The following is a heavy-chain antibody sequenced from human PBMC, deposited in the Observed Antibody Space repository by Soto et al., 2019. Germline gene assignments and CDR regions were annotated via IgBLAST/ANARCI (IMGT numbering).Heavy chain of an antibody. CDR2: IYHSGST. D-gene: IGHD3-10*01. Sequence: PSETLSLTCAVSGGSISSGGYSWSWIRQPPGKGLECIGYIYHSGSTYYNPSLKSRVTISVDRSKNQFSLKLSSVTAADTAVYYCARSHYYGSGSSKILNWFDPWGQGTLVTVSS. V-gene: IGHV4-30-2*01. CDR3: ARSHYYGSGSSKILNWFDP. J-gene: IGHJ5*02. CDR1: GGSISSGGYS.